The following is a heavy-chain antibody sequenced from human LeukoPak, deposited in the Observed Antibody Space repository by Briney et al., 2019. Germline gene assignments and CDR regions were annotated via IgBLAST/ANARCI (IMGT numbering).Heavy chain of an antibody. CDR1: GGSISSYY. J-gene: IGHJ4*02. CDR3: ARRYCSSTSCYYDY. Sequence: PSETLSLTCTVSGGSISSYYWSWIRQPPGKGLEWIGYIYHSGSTKYNPSLKSRVTISVDTSKNQFSLKMSSVTAADTAVYYCARRYCSSTSCYYDYWGQGTLVTVSS. CDR2: IYHSGST. D-gene: IGHD2-2*01. V-gene: IGHV4-59*01.